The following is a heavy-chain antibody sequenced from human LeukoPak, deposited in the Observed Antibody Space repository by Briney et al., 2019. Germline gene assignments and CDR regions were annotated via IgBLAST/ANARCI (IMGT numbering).Heavy chain of an antibody. D-gene: IGHD4-17*01. Sequence: SETLSLTCTVSGGSISSGGYYWSWIRQHPGKGLEWIGYIYYSGSTYYNPSLKSRVTISVDTSKNQFSLKLSSVTAADTAVYYCARGATVRGFDPWGQGTLVTVSS. CDR1: GGSISSGGYY. CDR2: IYYSGST. V-gene: IGHV4-31*03. J-gene: IGHJ5*02. CDR3: ARGATVRGFDP.